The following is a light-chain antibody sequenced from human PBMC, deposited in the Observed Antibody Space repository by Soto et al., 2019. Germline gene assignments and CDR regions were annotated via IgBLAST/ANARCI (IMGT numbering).Light chain of an antibody. J-gene: IGKJ1*01. CDR1: QSVSSN. CDR2: GAS. V-gene: IGKV3-15*01. Sequence: IVMTQSPGTLSVSPGERATLSCRASQSVSSNLAWYQHKPGQAPRLLIYGASTRATGISARFSDSGSGTEFTLTISSLQSEDFAVYFCQQYNDWPRTFGQGTKVEIK. CDR3: QQYNDWPRT.